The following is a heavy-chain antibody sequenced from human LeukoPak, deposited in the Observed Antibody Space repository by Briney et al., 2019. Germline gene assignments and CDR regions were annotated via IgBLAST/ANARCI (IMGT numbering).Heavy chain of an antibody. Sequence: WASVKVSCKASGGTFSTYSINWVRQAPGQGPEWMGGIIPMFGTTNYAQKFQGRVTITADKSTSTAYMELSSLRSEDTAVYYCARAMTTDYYYYGMDVWGQGTTVTVSS. V-gene: IGHV1-69*06. CDR2: IIPMFGTT. CDR3: ARAMTTDYYYYGMDV. D-gene: IGHD4-11*01. J-gene: IGHJ6*02. CDR1: GGTFSTYS.